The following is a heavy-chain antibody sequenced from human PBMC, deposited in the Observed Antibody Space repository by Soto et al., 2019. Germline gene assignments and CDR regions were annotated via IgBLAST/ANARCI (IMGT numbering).Heavy chain of an antibody. J-gene: IGHJ4*02. CDR1: GGSFSGYY. Sequence: SETLSLTCAVYGGSFSGYYWSWIRQPPGKGLEWIGEINHSGSTNYNPSLKSRVTISVDTSKNQFSLKMSSVTAADTAVYYCARGAYYYDSSGYYVHYFDYWGQGTLVTVSS. CDR3: ARGAYYYDSSGYYVHYFDY. V-gene: IGHV4-34*01. CDR2: INHSGST. D-gene: IGHD3-22*01.